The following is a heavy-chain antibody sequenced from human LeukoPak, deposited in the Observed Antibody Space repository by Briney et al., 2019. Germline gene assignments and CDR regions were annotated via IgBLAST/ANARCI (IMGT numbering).Heavy chain of an antibody. D-gene: IGHD4-23*01. Sequence: SETLSLTCTVSGGSISSSSYYWGWIRQPPGKGLEWIGSIYYSGNTYYNPSLKSRVTISIDTSKNQFSLKLSSVTAADTAVYYCANSANYGGNSGYFDYWGQRTLVTVSS. J-gene: IGHJ4*02. CDR2: IYYSGNT. CDR1: GGSISSSSYY. V-gene: IGHV4-39*01. CDR3: ANSANYGGNSGYFDY.